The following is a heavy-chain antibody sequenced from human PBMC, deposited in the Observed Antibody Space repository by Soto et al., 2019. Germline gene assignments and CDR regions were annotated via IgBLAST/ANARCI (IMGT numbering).Heavy chain of an antibody. J-gene: IGHJ3*02. CDR3: ARAEPRPGRRGSKDAFDM. Sequence: ASVKVSCKASGYTFTSYAIHWVRQAPGQSLEWMGWINTGNGNTRYSQNFQGRVTITRDTSASTVSLELNSLRPEDTAIYFCARAEPRPGRRGSKDAFDMGGKGTVVT. CDR1: GYTFTSYA. V-gene: IGHV1-3*04. D-gene: IGHD3-16*01. CDR2: INTGNGNT.